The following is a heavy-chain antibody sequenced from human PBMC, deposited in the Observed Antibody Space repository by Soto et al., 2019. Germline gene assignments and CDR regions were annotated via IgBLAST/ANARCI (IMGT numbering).Heavy chain of an antibody. CDR3: AKGRSCDNNGWRILDC. J-gene: IGHJ4*02. D-gene: IGHD6-19*01. CDR2: ISGTGATT. Sequence: EVQVLESRGGLVQPGGTLRLSCAAAGFTFSSYAMTWVRQAPGKGLEWVSTISGTGATTYYADSVKGRFTISRDNSKNTLYLQMNSLRADDTAVYYCAKGRSCDNNGWRILDCCGQGTLVTVSS. CDR1: GFTFSSYA. V-gene: IGHV3-23*01.